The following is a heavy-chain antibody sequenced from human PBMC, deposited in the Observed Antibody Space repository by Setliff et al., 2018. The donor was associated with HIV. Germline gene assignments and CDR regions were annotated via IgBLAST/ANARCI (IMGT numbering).Heavy chain of an antibody. CDR3: AKTTGSVLGTYYSDY. D-gene: IGHD3-16*01. J-gene: IGHJ4*02. CDR2: IDWSGDKT. Sequence: GGSLRLSCAASGFIFDDYAMYWVRQAPGKNLEWVSLIDWSGDKTYYADSVNGRFTISRDNSKETLFLQMHSLRPEDTALYYCAKTTGSVLGTYYSDYWGQGTLVTVSS. CDR1: GFIFDDYA. V-gene: IGHV3-43D*03.